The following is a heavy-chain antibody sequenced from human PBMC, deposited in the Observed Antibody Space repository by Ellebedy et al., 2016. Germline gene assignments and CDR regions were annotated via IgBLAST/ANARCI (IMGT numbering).Heavy chain of an antibody. CDR3: AKMSWLLIDYYYGMDV. J-gene: IGHJ6*02. Sequence: GESLKISXAASGFTFSSYAMSWVRQAPGKGLEWVSAISGSGGSSYYADSVKGRFTISRDNSKNTLYLQMNSLRAEDTAVYYCAKMSWLLIDYYYGMDVWGQGTTVTVSS. CDR1: GFTFSSYA. V-gene: IGHV3-23*01. CDR2: ISGSGGSS. D-gene: IGHD3-22*01.